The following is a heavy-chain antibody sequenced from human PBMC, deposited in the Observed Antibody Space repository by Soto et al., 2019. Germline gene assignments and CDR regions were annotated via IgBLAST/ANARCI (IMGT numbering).Heavy chain of an antibody. V-gene: IGHV1-2*02. Sequence: ASVKVSCKASGYTFTGYYMHWVRQAPGQGLEWMGWINPNSGGTNYAQKFQGRVTMTRDTSISTAYMELSRLRSDDTAVYYCAMFDSGYDHGYYYYCYGMDVWGQGTTVTVSS. CDR3: AMFDSGYDHGYYYYCYGMDV. CDR1: GYTFTGYY. CDR2: INPNSGGT. D-gene: IGHD5-12*01. J-gene: IGHJ6*02.